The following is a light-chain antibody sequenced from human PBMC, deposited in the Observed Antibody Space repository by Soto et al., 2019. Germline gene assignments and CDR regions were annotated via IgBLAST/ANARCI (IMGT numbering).Light chain of an antibody. J-gene: IGLJ1*01. V-gene: IGLV2-14*01. CDR2: EVS. CDR3: SSYVGCEAFV. Sequence: QSVLTQPASVSVSPGQSITISCTGTSRDVGGYDYVSWYQLHPRKAPTLLIFEVSNRPSGVSYRFSGSNYANPPSLTISGLQPGDEADYYCSSYVGCEAFVFATGTKGTVL. CDR1: SRDVGGYDY.